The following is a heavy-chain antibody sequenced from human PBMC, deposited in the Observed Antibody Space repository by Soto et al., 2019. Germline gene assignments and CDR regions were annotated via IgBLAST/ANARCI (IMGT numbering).Heavy chain of an antibody. J-gene: IGHJ6*02. CDR1: GYTLTRYD. V-gene: IGHV1-8*01. CDR3: AREDRGDYDVDV. CDR2: MNPNSGNT. D-gene: IGHD2-15*01. Sequence: GAPVEVSCKASGYTLTRYDIHWGRQATGQGLEWMGWMNPNSGNTGYAQKFQGRVTMTRNTSISTAYMELSSLRSEDTAVYYCAREDRGDYDVDVWGQGTTVTVSS.